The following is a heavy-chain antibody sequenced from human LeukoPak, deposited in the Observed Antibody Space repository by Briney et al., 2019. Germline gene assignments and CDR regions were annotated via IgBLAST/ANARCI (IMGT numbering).Heavy chain of an antibody. D-gene: IGHD5-24*01. CDR2: INHSGNT. Sequence: PSETLSLTCAVYVESFSGYYWSWIRQTPGKGLEWIGEINHSGNTNYNPSLKSRVTISVDASKNQFSLRLSSVTATDTAVYYCARKSPEDGYGLDYWGQGNLVTVSS. CDR3: ARKSPEDGYGLDY. CDR1: VESFSGYY. V-gene: IGHV4-34*01. J-gene: IGHJ4*02.